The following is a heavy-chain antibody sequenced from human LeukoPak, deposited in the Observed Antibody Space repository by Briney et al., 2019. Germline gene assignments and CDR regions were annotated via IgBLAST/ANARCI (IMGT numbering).Heavy chain of an antibody. J-gene: IGHJ6*03. Sequence: GGSLRLSCAASGFTFSSYGMHWVRQAPGKGLEWVAVISYDGSNKYYADSVKGRFTISRDNSKNTLYLQMNSLRAEDTAVYYCAKDYPQLWLLYYYYYMDVWGKGTTVTVSS. CDR2: ISYDGSNK. V-gene: IGHV3-30*18. CDR3: AKDYPQLWLLYYYYYMDV. CDR1: GFTFSSYG. D-gene: IGHD5-18*01.